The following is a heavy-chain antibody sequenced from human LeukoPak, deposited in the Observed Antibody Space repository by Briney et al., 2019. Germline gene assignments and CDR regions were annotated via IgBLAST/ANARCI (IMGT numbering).Heavy chain of an antibody. CDR1: GFTFSSYG. Sequence: PGGSLRLSCAASGFTFSSYGMHWVRQAPGKGLEWVAVISYDGSNKYYADSVKGRFTISRDNSKNTLYLQMNSLRAEDTAVYYCAKDLDIYCTGGVCYTWEFDPWGQGTLVTVSS. J-gene: IGHJ5*02. CDR3: AKDLDIYCTGGVCYTWEFDP. V-gene: IGHV3-30*18. CDR2: ISYDGSNK. D-gene: IGHD2-8*02.